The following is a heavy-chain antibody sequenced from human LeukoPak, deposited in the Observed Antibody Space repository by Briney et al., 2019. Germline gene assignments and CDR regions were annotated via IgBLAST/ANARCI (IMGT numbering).Heavy chain of an antibody. V-gene: IGHV3-21*01. D-gene: IGHD3-16*01. CDR2: ISSSSSYI. CDR1: GFTFSSYS. J-gene: IGHJ4*02. Sequence: VGSLRLSCAASGFTFSSYSMNWVRQAPGKGLEWVSSISSSSSYIYYADSVKGRFTISRDNAKNSLYLQMNSLRAEDTAVYYCARVGGGSYYDYWGQGTLVTVSS. CDR3: ARVGGGSYYDY.